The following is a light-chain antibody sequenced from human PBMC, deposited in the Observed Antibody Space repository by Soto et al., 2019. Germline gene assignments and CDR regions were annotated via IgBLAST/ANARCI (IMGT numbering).Light chain of an antibody. CDR2: DAS. J-gene: IGKJ5*01. CDR3: QQRSNWPLT. Sequence: EIVLTQSPGTLSLSQGERATLSCRASQSVSSYLAWYQQKPGQAPRLLIYDASNRATGIPARFSGSGSGTDFTLTISSLEPEDFAVYYCQQRSNWPLTFGQGTRLEI. V-gene: IGKV3-11*01. CDR1: QSVSSY.